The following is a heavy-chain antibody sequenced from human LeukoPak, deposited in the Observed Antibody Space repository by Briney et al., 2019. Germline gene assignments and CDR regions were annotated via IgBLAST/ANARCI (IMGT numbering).Heavy chain of an antibody. V-gene: IGHV4-61*01. CDR2: VYYSGST. D-gene: IGHD3-10*01. CDR1: GGSVSSTSYY. J-gene: IGHJ3*02. CDR3: AAAGEDAFDI. Sequence: SETLSLTCSVSGGSVSSTSYYWSWIRQPPGRGLEWIGYVYYSGSTNYNPSLKSRVTISVDTSKNQFSLKLSSVTAADTAVYYCAAAGEDAFDIWGQGTMVTVSS.